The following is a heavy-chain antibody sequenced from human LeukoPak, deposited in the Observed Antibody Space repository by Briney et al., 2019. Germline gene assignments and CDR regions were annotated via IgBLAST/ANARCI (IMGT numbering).Heavy chain of an antibody. CDR3: ARDGQDYYDSSGYLHY. CDR2: ISGSGGST. CDR1: GFTFSSYA. V-gene: IGHV3-23*01. Sequence: GGSLRLSCAASGFTFSSYAMSWVRQAPGKGLEWVSAISGSGGSTYYADSVKGRFTISRDNARNSLYLQVNSLRAEDTAVYYCARDGQDYYDSSGYLHYWGQGTLVTVSS. J-gene: IGHJ4*02. D-gene: IGHD3-22*01.